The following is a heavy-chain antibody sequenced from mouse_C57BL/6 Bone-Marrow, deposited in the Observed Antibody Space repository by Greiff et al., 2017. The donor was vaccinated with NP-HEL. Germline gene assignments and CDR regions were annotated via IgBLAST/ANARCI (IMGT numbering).Heavy chain of an antibody. J-gene: IGHJ4*01. CDR2: ISSGGSYT. CDR1: GFTFSSYG. Sequence: EVMLVESGGDLVKPGGSLKLSCAASGFTFSSYGMSWVRQTPDKRLEWVATISSGGSYTYYPDSVKGRFTISRDNAKNTLYLQMSSLKSEDTAMYYCARRRELSPYYYAMDYWGQGTSVTVSS. V-gene: IGHV5-6*02. CDR3: ARRRELSPYYYAMDY. D-gene: IGHD4-1*01.